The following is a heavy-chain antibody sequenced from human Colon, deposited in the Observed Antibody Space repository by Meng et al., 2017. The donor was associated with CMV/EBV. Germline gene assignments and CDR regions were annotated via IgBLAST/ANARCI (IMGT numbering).Heavy chain of an antibody. D-gene: IGHD3-3*01. CDR1: GFTFSSYS. Sequence: GESLKISCAAFGFTFSSYSMNWVPQAPGEGLEWVSSISSSSSYIFYADSVEGRFTISRDNAKNSLYLPVNSLRAEVTAVYYCAPLGVYYYFWSAVLPDAFDIWGQGTMVTVSS. CDR3: APLGVYYYFWSAVLPDAFDI. CDR2: ISSSSSYI. J-gene: IGHJ3*02. V-gene: IGHV3-21*01.